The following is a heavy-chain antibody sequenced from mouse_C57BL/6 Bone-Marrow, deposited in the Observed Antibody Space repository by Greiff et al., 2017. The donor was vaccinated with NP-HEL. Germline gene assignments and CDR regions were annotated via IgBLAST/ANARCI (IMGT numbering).Heavy chain of an antibody. Sequence: EVQGVESGGGLVKPGGSLKLSCAASGFTFSSYAMSWVRQTPEKRLEWVATISDGGSYTYYPDNVKGRFTISRDNAKNNLYLQMSHLKSEDTAMYYCARGWLLRENYAMDYWGQGTSVTVSS. CDR3: ARGWLLRENYAMDY. CDR2: ISDGGSYT. D-gene: IGHD2-3*01. CDR1: GFTFSSYA. J-gene: IGHJ4*01. V-gene: IGHV5-4*01.